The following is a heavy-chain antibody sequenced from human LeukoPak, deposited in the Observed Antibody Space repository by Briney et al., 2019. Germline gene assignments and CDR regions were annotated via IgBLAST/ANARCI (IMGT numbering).Heavy chain of an antibody. Sequence: GGSLRLSCAASGFTFSDYYMSWIRQAPGKGLEWVSYISSSGSTIYYADSVKGRFTISRDNAKNSPYLQMNSLRAEDTAVYYCARVALSPFIYCSGGSCNGVFRDYWGQGTLVTVSS. CDR2: ISSSGSTI. J-gene: IGHJ4*02. D-gene: IGHD2-15*01. V-gene: IGHV3-11*01. CDR1: GFTFSDYY. CDR3: ARVALSPFIYCSGGSCNGVFRDY.